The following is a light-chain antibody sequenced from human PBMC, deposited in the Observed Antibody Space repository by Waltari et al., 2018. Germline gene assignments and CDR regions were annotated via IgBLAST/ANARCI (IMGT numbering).Light chain of an antibody. V-gene: IGLV1-44*01. CDR3: ASWDDGLNGWL. CDR2: NGD. J-gene: IGLJ3*02. Sequence: QSVLTQPPSASGTLGQRVTFSCSGSSSNIGRDTVNWYQQFPGTAPKLLLYNGDQRPSGVPDRFPGSKSGTSASLAISGLRSEDEAAYYCASWDDGLNGWLFGGGTKLTVI. CDR1: SSNIGRDT.